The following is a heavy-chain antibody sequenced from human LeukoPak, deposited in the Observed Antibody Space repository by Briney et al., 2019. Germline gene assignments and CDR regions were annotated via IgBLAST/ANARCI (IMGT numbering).Heavy chain of an antibody. D-gene: IGHD1-7*01. V-gene: IGHV4-38-2*02. J-gene: IGHJ3*01. CDR2: IFHSGNS. Sequence: PSETLSLTCTVSGYSMSSGYYWGWIRQPPGKGLQWIGSIFHSGNSYYNPSLKSRVTISVDTSKNQFSLKVNSVTAADTAVYYCARVGYNWNLWLDFWGQGTTVTVSS. CDR3: ARVGYNWNLWLDF. CDR1: GYSMSSGYY.